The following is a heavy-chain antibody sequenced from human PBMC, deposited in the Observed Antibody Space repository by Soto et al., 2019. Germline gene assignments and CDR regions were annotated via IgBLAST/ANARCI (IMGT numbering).Heavy chain of an antibody. CDR3: ARVSGGYGNYYYYYGMDV. V-gene: IGHV4-4*02. J-gene: IGHJ6*02. D-gene: IGHD1-26*01. Sequence: SETLSLTCAVSGGSISSSNWWSWVRQPPGKGLEWIGEIYHSGSTNYNPSLRSRVTISVDKSKDQFSLKLSSVTAADTAVYYCARVSGGYGNYYYYYGMDVWGQGTTVTVSS. CDR2: IYHSGST. CDR1: GGSISSSNW.